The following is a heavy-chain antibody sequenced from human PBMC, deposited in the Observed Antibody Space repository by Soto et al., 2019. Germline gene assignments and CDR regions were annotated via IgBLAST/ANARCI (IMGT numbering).Heavy chain of an antibody. CDR1: GFTFSSYA. D-gene: IGHD2-2*01. V-gene: IGHV3-23*01. J-gene: IGHJ4*02. CDR2: ISGSGGST. CDR3: AKVDRYLVVVPAATFDY. Sequence: GGSLRLSCAASGFTFSSYAMSWVRQAPGKGLEWVSAISGSGGSTYYADSVKGRFTISRDNSKNTLYLQMYSLRAEDTAVYYCAKVDRYLVVVPAATFDYWGQGTLVTVSS.